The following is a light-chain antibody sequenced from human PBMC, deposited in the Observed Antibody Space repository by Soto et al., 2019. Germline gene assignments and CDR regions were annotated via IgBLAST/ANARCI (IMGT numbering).Light chain of an antibody. CDR2: EVS. V-gene: IGLV2-14*01. J-gene: IGLJ1*01. Sequence: QSALTQPASVSGSPGQSITISCTGTSSDVGGYNYVSWYQQHPGKAPKLMIYEVSNRPSGVSNRFSGSKSGNTASLTISGLQAEDEADYYCSSYTSSSTSVFGTGTNSPS. CDR1: SSDVGGYNY. CDR3: SSYTSSSTSV.